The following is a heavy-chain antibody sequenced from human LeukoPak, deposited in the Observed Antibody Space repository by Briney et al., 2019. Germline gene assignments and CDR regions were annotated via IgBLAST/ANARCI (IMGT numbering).Heavy chain of an antibody. J-gene: IGHJ4*02. CDR3: ATLGGTLGF. Sequence: PGGSLRLSCAASGFTFSSYGMHWVRQAPGKGLEWVAFIRYDGSNKNYADSAKGRFTIPRDNSKNTVYLQMSSLRVEDTAVYYCATLGGTLGFWGQGTLVTDSS. CDR2: IRYDGSNK. CDR1: GFTFSSYG. V-gene: IGHV3-30*02. D-gene: IGHD3-16*01.